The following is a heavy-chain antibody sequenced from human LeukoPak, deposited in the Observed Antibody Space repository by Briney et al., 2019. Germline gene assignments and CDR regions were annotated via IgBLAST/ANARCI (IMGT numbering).Heavy chain of an antibody. V-gene: IGHV3-30*02. J-gene: IGHJ4*02. D-gene: IGHD3-3*01. CDR3: AKDLYYDFWSGSYGDY. CDR1: GFTFSSYG. CDR2: IRYDGSNK. Sequence: GGSLRLSCAASGFTFSSYGMHWVRQAPGKGLEWVAFIRYDGSNKYYADSVKGRFTISRDNSKNTLYLQMNSLRAEDTAVYYCAKDLYYDFWSGSYGDYWGQGTLVTVSS.